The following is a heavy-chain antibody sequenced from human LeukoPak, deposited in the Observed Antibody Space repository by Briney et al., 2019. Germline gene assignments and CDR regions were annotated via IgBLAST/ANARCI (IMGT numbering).Heavy chain of an antibody. CDR2: MYYTGSVYHIGHS. V-gene: IGHV4-39*01. J-gene: IGHJ6*03. CDR1: SPAFSRVRSS. CDR3: ARLVEVGFGQLLGRYMDV. D-gene: IGHD3-10*01. Sequence: SETLSLTRAVSSPAFSRVRSSRGWLRLPPWTSPQWLGTMYYTGSVYHIGHSYYNPALRSRVAISVDPSKKQISLNLTSVTAADTAVYYCARLVEVGFGQLLGRYMDVWGKGTTVIVSS.